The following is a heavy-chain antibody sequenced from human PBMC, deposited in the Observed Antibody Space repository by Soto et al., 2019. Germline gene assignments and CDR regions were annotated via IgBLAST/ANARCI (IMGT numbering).Heavy chain of an antibody. D-gene: IGHD5-12*01. CDR3: ARDLDGYNLIFDY. CDR1: GGSISSYY. Sequence: SETLSLTCTVSGGSISSYYWSWILQPPGKGLEWIGYIFYSGSTNYNPSLKSRVTISVDTSKNQFSLKLSSVTAADTAVYYCARDLDGYNLIFDYWGQGTLVTVSS. CDR2: IFYSGST. J-gene: IGHJ4*02. V-gene: IGHV4-59*01.